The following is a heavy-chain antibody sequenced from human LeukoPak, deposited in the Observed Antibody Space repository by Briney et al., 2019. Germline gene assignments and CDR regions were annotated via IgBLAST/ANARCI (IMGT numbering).Heavy chain of an antibody. J-gene: IGHJ3*02. CDR3: ATSRVPWSPGAFDI. V-gene: IGHV3-66*02. CDR2: IYSGGST. D-gene: IGHD2-15*01. Sequence: GGSLRLSCAASGLTVSSNYMSWVRQAPGKGLEWVSVIYSGGSTYYADSVKGRFTISRDNSKNTLYLQMNSLRAEDTAVYYCATSRVPWSPGAFDIWGQGTMVTVSS. CDR1: GLTVSSNY.